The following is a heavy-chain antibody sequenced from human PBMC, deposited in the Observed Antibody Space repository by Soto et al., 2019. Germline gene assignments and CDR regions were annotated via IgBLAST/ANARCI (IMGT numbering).Heavy chain of an antibody. D-gene: IGHD6-6*01. CDR2: ISYDGSNK. V-gene: IGHV3-30*18. Sequence: QTGGSLRLSCAASGFTFSSYGMHWVRQAPGKGLEWVAVISYDGSNKYYADSVKGRFTISRDNSKNTLYLQMNSLRAEDTAVYYCAKVLVSARPDYWGQGTLVTVSS. CDR3: AKVLVSARPDY. CDR1: GFTFSSYG. J-gene: IGHJ4*02.